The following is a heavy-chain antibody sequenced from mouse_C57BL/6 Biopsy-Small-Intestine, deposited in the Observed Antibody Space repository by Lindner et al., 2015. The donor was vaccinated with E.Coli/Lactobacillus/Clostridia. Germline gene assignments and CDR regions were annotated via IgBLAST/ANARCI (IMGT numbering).Heavy chain of an antibody. V-gene: IGHV1-4*01. Sequence: VQLQESGAELARPGASVKMSCKASGYTFTNYTMHWVKQRPGQGLEWIGYISPSSSYTKYNQKFKDKATLTADKSSSTAYMQLSSLASEDSAVYFCASYGNYDYWGQGTTLTVSS. CDR2: ISPSSSYT. CDR1: GYTFTNYT. CDR3: ASYGNYDY. D-gene: IGHD2-1*01. J-gene: IGHJ2*01.